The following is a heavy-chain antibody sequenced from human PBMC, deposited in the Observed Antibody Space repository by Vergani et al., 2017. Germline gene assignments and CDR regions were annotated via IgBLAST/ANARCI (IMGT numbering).Heavy chain of an antibody. J-gene: IGHJ4*02. V-gene: IGHV5-51*01. D-gene: IGHD1-26*01. Sequence: EVQLVQSGAEVKKPGESLKISCQLSGYSFTNYWIGWVRQMPGKGLEWMGITHPADSDTRYSPSFQGHVTISVDKAISTAYLQRSSLRASDSAMYYCARLYGRNSSGSKYFDYWGQGTLVTVSS. CDR2: THPADSDT. CDR3: ARLYGRNSSGSKYFDY. CDR1: GYSFTNYW.